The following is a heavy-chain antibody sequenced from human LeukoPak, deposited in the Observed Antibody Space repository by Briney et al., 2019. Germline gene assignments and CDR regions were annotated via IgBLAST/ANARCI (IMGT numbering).Heavy chain of an antibody. CDR1: GFTFDDYA. V-gene: IGHV3-9*01. Sequence: GRSLRLSCAASGFTFDDYAMHWVRQAPGKGLEWVSGISWNSGSIGYADSVKGRFTISRDNAKNSLYLQMNSLRAEDTAVYYCARGRRGSYLAYWGQGTLVTVSS. D-gene: IGHD1-26*01. J-gene: IGHJ4*02. CDR3: ARGRRGSYLAY. CDR2: ISWNSGSI.